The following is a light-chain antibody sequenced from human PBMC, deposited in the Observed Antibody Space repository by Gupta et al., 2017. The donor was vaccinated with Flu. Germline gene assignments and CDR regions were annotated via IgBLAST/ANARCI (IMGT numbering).Light chain of an antibody. CDR3: QSYDGSLSGPV. Sequence: QSVLTQPPSESGAPGQRVTISCTGSSSNIGAGYDVHWYQQLPGTAPKLLIYGNKYRPSGVPDRFSGSKSGTSASLAITGLQAEDEADYYGQSYDGSLSGPVFGGGTKLTVL. CDR1: SSNIGAGYD. J-gene: IGLJ3*02. V-gene: IGLV1-40*01. CDR2: GNK.